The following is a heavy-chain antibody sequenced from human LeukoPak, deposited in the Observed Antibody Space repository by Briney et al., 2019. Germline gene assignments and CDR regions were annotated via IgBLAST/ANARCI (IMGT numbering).Heavy chain of an antibody. CDR1: GFTFSRYA. V-gene: IGHV3-30-3*01. CDR2: ISYDGSNE. Sequence: ARSLRLSCAASGFTFSRYAMHWVRQAPGKGLEWVAVISYDGSNEYYADSVKGRFTISRDNSKNTLYLQMNSLSPEDTAVYYCAREAEAFDIWGQGTMVTVSS. J-gene: IGHJ3*02. CDR3: AREAEAFDI.